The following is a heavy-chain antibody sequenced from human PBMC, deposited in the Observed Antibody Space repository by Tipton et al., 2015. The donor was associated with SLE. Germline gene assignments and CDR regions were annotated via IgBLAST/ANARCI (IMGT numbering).Heavy chain of an antibody. Sequence: TLSLTCSVSGGSIGTYYWGWIRQPPGRRLEWIGYIYYNGNTNYNPFLKSRVTISLDTSKNQFSLNLNSVTAADTAVYYCARGNGWLTGHWGQGTLVTVSS. D-gene: IGHD6-19*01. CDR3: ARGNGWLTGH. CDR2: IYYNGNT. J-gene: IGHJ4*02. V-gene: IGHV4-59*08. CDR1: GGSIGTYY.